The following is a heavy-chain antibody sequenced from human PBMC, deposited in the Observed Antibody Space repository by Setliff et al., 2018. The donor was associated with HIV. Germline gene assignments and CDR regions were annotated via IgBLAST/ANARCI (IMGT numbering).Heavy chain of an antibody. V-gene: IGHV3-21*04. CDR3: AKLPQLYCGGDCYSDDAFDI. J-gene: IGHJ3*02. D-gene: IGHD2-21*01. CDR1: GFPFSSFG. CDR2: ISSLSEYR. Sequence: GGSLRLSCTASGFPFSSFGMNWVRRAPGRGLEWVSSISSLSEYRYYADSVKGRFTISRDNGKDSVFLQMGSLGAEDTAIYYCAKLPQLYCGGDCYSDDAFDIWGQGTMVTVSS.